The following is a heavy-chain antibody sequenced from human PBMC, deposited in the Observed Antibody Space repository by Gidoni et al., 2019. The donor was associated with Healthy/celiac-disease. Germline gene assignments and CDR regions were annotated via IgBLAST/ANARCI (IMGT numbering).Heavy chain of an antibody. V-gene: IGHV4-34*01. Sequence: QVQLQPWGAGLLKPSETLSLTCAVYGGLEWIGEINHSGSTNYNPSLKSRGTISVDTSKNQFSLKLSSVTAADTAVDDGARGHGYCSGGGPWDYWGQGTLVTVSA. J-gene: IGHJ4*02. D-gene: IGHD2-15*01. CDR3: ARGHGYCSGGGPWDY. CDR2: INHSGST. CDR1: GG.